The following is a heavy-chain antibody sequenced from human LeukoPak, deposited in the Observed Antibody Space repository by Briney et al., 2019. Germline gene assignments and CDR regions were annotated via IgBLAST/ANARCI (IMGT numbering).Heavy chain of an antibody. Sequence: GGSLRLSCAASGFTFNGYAMHWVRQAPGKGLEWVSGISWNGGTIAYADSVKGRFTISRDNAKNSLYLQVNSLRAEDTAFYYCAKDMKLGVRGGYNYFDYWGQGTLVTVSS. CDR3: AKDMKLGVRGGYNYFDY. CDR1: GFTFNGYA. CDR2: ISWNGGTI. D-gene: IGHD5-24*01. V-gene: IGHV3-9*01. J-gene: IGHJ4*02.